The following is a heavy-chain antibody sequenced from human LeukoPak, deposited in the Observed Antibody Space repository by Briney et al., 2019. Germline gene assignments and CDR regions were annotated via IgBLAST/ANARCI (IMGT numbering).Heavy chain of an antibody. Sequence: NPGGSLRLSCAASGFTFSSYSMNWVRQAPGKGLEWVSSISSSSSYIYYADSVKGRFTISRDNAKNSLYLQMNSLRAEDTAVYYCARCMGYCSSTSCLGGYYYYYMDVWGKGTTVTVSS. D-gene: IGHD2-2*01. V-gene: IGHV3-21*01. CDR1: GFTFSSYS. J-gene: IGHJ6*03. CDR3: ARCMGYCSSTSCLGGYYYYYMDV. CDR2: ISSSSSYI.